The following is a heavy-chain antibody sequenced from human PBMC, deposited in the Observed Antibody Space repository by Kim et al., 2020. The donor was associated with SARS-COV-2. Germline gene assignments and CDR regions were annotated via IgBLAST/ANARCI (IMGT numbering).Heavy chain of an antibody. CDR2: IVVGSGNT. J-gene: IGHJ6*02. D-gene: IGHD6-19*01. Sequence: SVKVSCKASGFTFTSSAVQWVRQARGQRLEWIGWIVVGSGNTNYAQKFQERVTITRDMSTSTAYMELSSLRSEDTAVYYCAADQVSGWTYYYGMDVWGQGTTVTVSS. CDR1: GFTFTSSA. CDR3: AADQVSGWTYYYGMDV. V-gene: IGHV1-58*01.